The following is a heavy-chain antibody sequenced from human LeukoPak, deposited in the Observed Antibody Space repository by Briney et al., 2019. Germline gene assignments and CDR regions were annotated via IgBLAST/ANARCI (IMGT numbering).Heavy chain of an antibody. V-gene: IGHV3-9*01. CDR3: AKVGQ. CDR1: GFIFDDYI. Sequence: GGSLRLSCVASGFIFDDYIMHWVRQAPGKGLEWVAGISWNTVAIAYADSVRGRFTISRDNAKKSLYLQMKSLRPEDTALYYCAKVGQWGQGTLVTVSS. J-gene: IGHJ4*02. CDR2: ISWNTVAI.